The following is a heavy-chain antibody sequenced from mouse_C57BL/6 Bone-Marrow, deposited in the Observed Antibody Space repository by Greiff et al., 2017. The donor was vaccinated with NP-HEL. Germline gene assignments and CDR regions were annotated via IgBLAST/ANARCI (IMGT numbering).Heavy chain of an antibody. V-gene: IGHV1-52*01. CDR1: GYTFTSYW. Sequence: QVQLQQPGAELVRPGSSVKLSCKASGYTFTSYWMHWVKQRPIQGLEWIGNIDPSDSETHYNQKFKDKATLAVDKSSSTAYMQLSSLTSEDSAVYYCARSPIYYDYEDFAYWGQGTLVTVSA. D-gene: IGHD2-4*01. CDR3: ARSPIYYDYEDFAY. J-gene: IGHJ3*01. CDR2: IDPSDSET.